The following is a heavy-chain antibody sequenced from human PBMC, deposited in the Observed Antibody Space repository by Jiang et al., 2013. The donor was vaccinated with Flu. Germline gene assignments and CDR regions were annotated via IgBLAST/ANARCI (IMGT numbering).Heavy chain of an antibody. V-gene: IGHV4-59*01. CDR2: IYYSGST. CDR3: ARAPKDDFLSPYGYGMDV. J-gene: IGHJ6*04. Sequence: SGSGLVKPSETLSLTCTVSGGSISSYYWSWIRQPPGKGLEWIGYIYYSGSTNYNPSLKSRVTISVDTSKNQFSLKLSSVTAADTAVYYCARAPKDDFLSPYGYGMDVWGKGTTVTVSS. D-gene: IGHD3-3*01. CDR1: GGSISSYY.